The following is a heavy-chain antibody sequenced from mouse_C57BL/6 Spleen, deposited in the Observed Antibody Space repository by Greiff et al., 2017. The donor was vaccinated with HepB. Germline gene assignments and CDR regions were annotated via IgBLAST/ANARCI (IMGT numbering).Heavy chain of an antibody. CDR2: IDPENGDT. J-gene: IGHJ3*01. V-gene: IGHV14-4*01. D-gene: IGHD2-3*01. Sequence: VHVKQSGAELVRPGASVKLSCTASGFNIKDDYMHWVKQRPEQGLEWIGWIDPENGDTEYASKFQGKATITADTSSNTAYLQLSSLTSEDTAVYYCTTFDGYYVGFAYWGQGTLVTVSA. CDR3: TTFDGYYVGFAY. CDR1: GFNIKDDY.